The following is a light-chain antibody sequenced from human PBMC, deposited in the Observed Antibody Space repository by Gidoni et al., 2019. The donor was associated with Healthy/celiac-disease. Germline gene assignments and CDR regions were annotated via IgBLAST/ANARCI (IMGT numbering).Light chain of an antibody. J-gene: IGKJ1*01. CDR3: QQYNSYSS. V-gene: IGKV1-5*03. Sequence: DIQMTQSPSTLSASVGDRVTITCRASQSISSWLAWYQQKPGKDPKLLIYKASSLESGVPSRFNGSGSGTEFTLTISSLQPDEFATYYCQQYNSYSSFGQGTKVEIK. CDR1: QSISSW. CDR2: KAS.